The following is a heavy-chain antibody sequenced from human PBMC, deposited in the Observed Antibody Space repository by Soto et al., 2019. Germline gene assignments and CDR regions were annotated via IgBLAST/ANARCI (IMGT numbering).Heavy chain of an antibody. CDR3: AKASTYYYGSGSYNPPYYYYMDV. CDR1: GFIFSSYA. Sequence: GGSLRLSCAASGFIFSSYAMSWVRQAPGKGLEWVSAISGSGGSTYCADSVKGRFTISRDNSKNTLYLQMNSLRAEDTAVYYCAKASTYYYGSGSYNPPYYYYMDVWGKGTTVSVSS. CDR2: ISGSGGST. D-gene: IGHD3-10*01. V-gene: IGHV3-23*01. J-gene: IGHJ6*03.